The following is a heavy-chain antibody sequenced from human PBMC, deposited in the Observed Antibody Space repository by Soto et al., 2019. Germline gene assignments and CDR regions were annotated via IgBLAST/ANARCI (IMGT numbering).Heavy chain of an antibody. CDR2: ISAYNGNT. V-gene: IGHV1-18*01. Sequence: QVQLVQSGAEVKKPGASVKVSCKASGYTFTSYGISWVRQAPGQGLEWMGWISAYNGNTNYAQKLQGRVTMTTDTATSTAYMELRSLRSDDTAVYYCARLIVLLGYYYYGMDVWGQGTTVTVSS. J-gene: IGHJ6*02. CDR3: ARLIVLLGYYYYGMDV. CDR1: GYTFTSYG. D-gene: IGHD2-21*01.